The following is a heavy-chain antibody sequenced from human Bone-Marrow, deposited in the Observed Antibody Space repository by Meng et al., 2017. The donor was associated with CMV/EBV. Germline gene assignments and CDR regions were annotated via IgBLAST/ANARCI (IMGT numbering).Heavy chain of an antibody. CDR2: ITDSGSAT. CDR1: GFTFSGYY. J-gene: IGHJ6*04. D-gene: IGHD1-20*01. Sequence: GGSLRLSCAASGFTFSGYYMSWIRQAPGKGLEWVSYITDSGSATYYADSVKGRFNISRDNAKNTLHLQMDNLRAEDTAVYYCARDSLTAGYYGMDVWGEGATVTVSS. V-gene: IGHV3-11*04. CDR3: ARDSLTAGYYGMDV.